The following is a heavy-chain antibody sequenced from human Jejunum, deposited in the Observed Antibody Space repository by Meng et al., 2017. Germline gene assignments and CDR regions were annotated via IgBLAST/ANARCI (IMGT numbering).Heavy chain of an antibody. Sequence: QLQLQESGPGLVKPSETLSLTCTVSGGSSSKYYWGWIRQPPGKGLEWIGTIYYSGSTYYNPSLESRVTISVDTSKNEFSLKLSSVTAADTAVYYCARDHGSSNWFYYWGQGTLVTVSS. V-gene: IGHV4-39*07. CDR2: IYYSGST. CDR3: ARDHGSSNWFYY. CDR1: GGSSSKYY. J-gene: IGHJ5*01. D-gene: IGHD1-14*01.